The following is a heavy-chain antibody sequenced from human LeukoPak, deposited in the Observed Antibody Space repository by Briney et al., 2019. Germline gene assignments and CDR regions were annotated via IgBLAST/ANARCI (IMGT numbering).Heavy chain of an antibody. J-gene: IGHJ4*02. V-gene: IGHV4-34*01. Sequence: SETLSLTCAVCGGSFSGYYWSWIHQPPGKGLEWIGEINHSGSTNYNPSLKSRVTISVDTSKNQFSLKLSSVTAADTAVYYCARDAAVGGFDYWGQGTLVTVSS. CDR2: INHSGST. D-gene: IGHD2-8*02. CDR1: GGSFSGYY. CDR3: ARDAAVGGFDY.